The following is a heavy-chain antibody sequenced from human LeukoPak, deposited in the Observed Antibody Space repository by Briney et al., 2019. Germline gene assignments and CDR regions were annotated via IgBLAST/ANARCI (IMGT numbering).Heavy chain of an antibody. CDR3: ARTIRGCFCENDY. D-gene: IGHD6-19*01. CDR2: ISVTGTGI. J-gene: IGHJ4*02. Sequence: GGSLRLSCAASGFSLSNFAMSWVRQAPGKGLEWISGISVTGTGIYYADSVKGRFTVSKDNSKNTLYLQMNSLRAEDTAVYFCARTIRGCFCENDYWGQGTLVTVSS. CDR1: GFSLSNFA. V-gene: IGHV3-23*01.